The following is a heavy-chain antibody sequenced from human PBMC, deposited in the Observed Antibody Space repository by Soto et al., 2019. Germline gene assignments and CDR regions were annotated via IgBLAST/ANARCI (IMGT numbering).Heavy chain of an antibody. CDR1: GGSISSYY. CDR3: ARHGESIPLRCGGDCYNFDD. J-gene: IGHJ4*02. D-gene: IGHD2-21*01. CDR2: IYYSGST. V-gene: IGHV4-59*08. Sequence: SETLSLTCTVSGGSISSYYWSWIRQPPGKGLEWIGYIYYSGSTNYNPSLKSRVTISVDTSKDQFSLKLSSVTAADTAVYYCARHGESIPLRCGGDCYNFDDWGQGTRVTVSS.